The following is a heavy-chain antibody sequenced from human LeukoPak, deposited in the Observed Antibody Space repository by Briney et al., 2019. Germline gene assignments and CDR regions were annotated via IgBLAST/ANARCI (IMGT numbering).Heavy chain of an antibody. CDR2: IYSGGGT. Sequence: GGPPTPSSAAPGFTVSNNYMSWVRQAPGKGLEWVSDIYSGGGTDYTDSVKGRFAISRDYSKNTVYLQMNSLRAEDTALYYCAGRFGISATGVFWRHWGRGTLVTVSS. D-gene: IGHD6-13*01. CDR3: AGRFGISATGVFWRH. V-gene: IGHV3-66*01. J-gene: IGHJ1*01. CDR1: GFTVSNNY.